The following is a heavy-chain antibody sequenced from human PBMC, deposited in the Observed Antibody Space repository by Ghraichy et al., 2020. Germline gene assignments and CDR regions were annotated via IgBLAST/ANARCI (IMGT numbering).Heavy chain of an antibody. Sequence: ETLSLTCAASGFTFSSYPMRWVRHASGKGLEWVSAISGSGGSTYYADSVKGRFTISRDNSKNTLYLQMNSLRAEDTAVYYCAKDFLSAFETPPGPPIFGVVYCIDVWGQGTTVTVSS. V-gene: IGHV3-23*01. CDR1: GFTFSSYP. D-gene: IGHD3-3*01. CDR3: AKDFLSAFETPPGPPIFGVVYCIDV. CDR2: ISGSGGST. J-gene: IGHJ6*02.